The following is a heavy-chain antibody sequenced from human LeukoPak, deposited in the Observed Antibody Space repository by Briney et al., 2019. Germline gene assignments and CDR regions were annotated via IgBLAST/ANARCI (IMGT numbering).Heavy chain of an antibody. J-gene: IGHJ5*02. V-gene: IGHV4-34*01. Sequence: SETLSLTCAVYGGSFSGYYRSWIRQPPGKGLEWIGEINHSGSTNYNPSLKSRVTISVDTSKNQFSLKLSSVTAADTAVYYCARGPVGVVVVPAGFDPWGQGTLVTVSS. D-gene: IGHD2-2*01. CDR1: GGSFSGYY. CDR3: ARGPVGVVVVPAGFDP. CDR2: INHSGST.